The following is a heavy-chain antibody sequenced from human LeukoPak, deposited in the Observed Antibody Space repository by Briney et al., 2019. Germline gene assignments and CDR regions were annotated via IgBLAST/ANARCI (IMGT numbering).Heavy chain of an antibody. J-gene: IGHJ3*02. Sequence: SETLSLTCTVSGGSISSYYWSWIRQPPGKGLEWIGYIYYSWSTNYNPSLKSRVTISVDTSKNQFSLKLSSVTAADTAVYYCARGLGTMVRGLDAFDIWGQGTMVTVSS. CDR1: GGSISSYY. CDR2: IYYSWST. CDR3: ARGLGTMVRGLDAFDI. V-gene: IGHV4-59*01. D-gene: IGHD3-10*01.